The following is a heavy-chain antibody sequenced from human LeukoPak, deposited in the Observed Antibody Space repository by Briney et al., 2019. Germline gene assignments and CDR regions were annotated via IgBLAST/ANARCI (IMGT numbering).Heavy chain of an antibody. V-gene: IGHV4-39*01. J-gene: IGHJ4*02. Sequence: SETLSLTCTVSDGSISSSSYYWGWIRQPPGKGLEWIGSIYYSGSTYYNPSLKSRVTISVDTSKNQFSLKLSSVTAADTAVYYCARHGLGYCSSTSCHAGFYFDYWGQGTLVTVSS. CDR3: ARHGLGYCSSTSCHAGFYFDY. CDR1: DGSISSSSYY. CDR2: IYYSGST. D-gene: IGHD2-2*01.